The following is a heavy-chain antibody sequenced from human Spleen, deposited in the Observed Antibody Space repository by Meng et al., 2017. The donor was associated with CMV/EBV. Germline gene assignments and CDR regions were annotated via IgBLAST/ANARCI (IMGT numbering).Heavy chain of an antibody. CDR2: IYWNDDK. V-gene: IGHV2-5*01. J-gene: IGHJ4*02. D-gene: IGHD3-10*01. CDR1: GFSRRTSGGG. CDR3: AHRLKFGSSHFDY. Sequence: CCGFSRRTSGGGLGWLRQPPGKALEWLALIYWNDDKTYSPSLKSRLTITKDTSKNQVVLAMTNMDPVDTATYYCAHRLKFGSSHFDYWGQGTLVTVSS.